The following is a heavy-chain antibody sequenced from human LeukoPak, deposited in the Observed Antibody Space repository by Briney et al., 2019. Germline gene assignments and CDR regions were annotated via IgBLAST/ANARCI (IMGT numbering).Heavy chain of an antibody. D-gene: IGHD3-22*01. Sequence: ASVKVSCKASGYTFTGYYMHWVRQAPGQGLEWMGWINPNGGGTNYAQKFQGRVTMTRDTSISTAYMELSRLRSDDTAVYYCARDFGHYYDSSGYYTPGYWGQGTLVTVSS. CDR2: INPNGGGT. CDR3: ARDFGHYYDSSGYYTPGY. V-gene: IGHV1-2*02. J-gene: IGHJ4*02. CDR1: GYTFTGYY.